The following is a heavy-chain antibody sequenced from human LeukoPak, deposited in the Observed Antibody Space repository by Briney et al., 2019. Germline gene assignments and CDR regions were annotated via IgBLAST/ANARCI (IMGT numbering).Heavy chain of an antibody. V-gene: IGHV3-23*03. D-gene: IGHD3-10*02. J-gene: IGHJ6*04. CDR2: IYSGGST. CDR3: AELGITMIGGV. Sequence: GGSLRLSCAASGFTFSSYGMSWVRQAPGKGLEWVSVIYSGGSTYYADSVKGRFTISRDNAKNSLYLQMNSLRAEDTAVYYCAELGITMIGGVWGKGTTVTISS. CDR1: GFTFSSYG.